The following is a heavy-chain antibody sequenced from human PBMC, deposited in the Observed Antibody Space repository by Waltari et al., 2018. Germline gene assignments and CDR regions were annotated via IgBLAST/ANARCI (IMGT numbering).Heavy chain of an antibody. CDR3: IHYYRYAMDA. Sequence: EVQLVESGGGLVKPGGSLRLPCAAAGFTFSNAWMSWVRQAPGKGLEWVGRIKRKTEGGTAAYAAPVEGRFTISRDDSENTLFLQMNSLRSEDTAVYYCIHYYRYAMDAWGQGTAVTVSS. J-gene: IGHJ6*02. V-gene: IGHV3-15*01. CDR1: GFTFSNAW. D-gene: IGHD3-22*01. CDR2: IKRKTEGGTA.